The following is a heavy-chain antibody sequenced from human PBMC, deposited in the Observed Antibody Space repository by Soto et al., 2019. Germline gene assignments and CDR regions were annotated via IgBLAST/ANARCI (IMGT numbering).Heavy chain of an antibody. Sequence: SVKVSCNTSGGTFSSYAISWVRQAPGQGLEWMGGIVPIVDTSTYAQKFQGRVTITADESTSTAYMELSSLRSDDTAIYYCVRVVAIPGYPDNWG. CDR3: VRVVAIPGYPDN. D-gene: IGHD2-15*01. CDR2: IVPIVDTS. J-gene: IGHJ4*03. V-gene: IGHV1-69*13. CDR1: GGTFSSYA.